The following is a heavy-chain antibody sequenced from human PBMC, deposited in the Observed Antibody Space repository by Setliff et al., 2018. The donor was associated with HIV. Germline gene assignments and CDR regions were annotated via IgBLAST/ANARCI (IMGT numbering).Heavy chain of an antibody. CDR2: INPNSGGT. CDR3: ARGIQWLGLYYFDY. J-gene: IGHJ4*02. Sequence: ASVKVSCKASGYTFTNYYMHWVRQAPGQGLEWMGWINPNSGGTNYAQKFQGRVTMTRDTSTNTVYMELSSLTSEDTAVYYCARGIQWLGLYYFDYWGQGTLVTVSS. CDR1: GYTFTNYY. V-gene: IGHV1-2*02. D-gene: IGHD6-19*01.